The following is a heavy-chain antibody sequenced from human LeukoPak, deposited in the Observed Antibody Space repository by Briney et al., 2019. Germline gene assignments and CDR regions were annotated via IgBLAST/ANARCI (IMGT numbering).Heavy chain of an antibody. D-gene: IGHD6-19*01. Sequence: SETLSLTCTVSGGSISSYYWSWIRQPAGKGLEWIGRIYASGSTNYNPSLKSRVTLSVDTSKNQFSLKLSSVTAADTAVYYCARPRSISGWDGDFDYWGQGTLVTVSS. CDR2: IYASGST. CDR3: ARPRSISGWDGDFDY. J-gene: IGHJ4*02. V-gene: IGHV4-4*07. CDR1: GGSISSYY.